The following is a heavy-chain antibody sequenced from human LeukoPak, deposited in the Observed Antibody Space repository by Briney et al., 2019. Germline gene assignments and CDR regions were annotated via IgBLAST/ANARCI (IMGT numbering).Heavy chain of an antibody. Sequence: GASVKVSCKASGYTFTGYYMHWVRQAPGQGLEWMGIINPSGGSTSYAQKFQGRVTMTRDMSTSTVYMELGSLRSEDTAVYYCARDRPGDYYFDYWGQGTLVTVSS. J-gene: IGHJ4*02. CDR2: INPSGGST. CDR3: ARDRPGDYYFDY. D-gene: IGHD4-17*01. CDR1: GYTFTGYY. V-gene: IGHV1-46*01.